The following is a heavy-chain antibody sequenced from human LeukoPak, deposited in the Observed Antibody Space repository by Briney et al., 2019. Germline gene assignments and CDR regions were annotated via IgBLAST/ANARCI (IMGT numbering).Heavy chain of an antibody. CDR3: ARARVEMETMFFDY. CDR1: GFTFSSYW. D-gene: IGHD5-24*01. Sequence: GGPLRLPCAASGFTFSSYWMHGVPHAPGKGLVGVSRISREGVSTRYADSVKGRFTMSRDNAKNTLYLQMNSLRAEDTAVYYCARARVEMETMFFDYWGQGTLVTVSS. J-gene: IGHJ4*02. CDR2: ISREGVST. V-gene: IGHV3-74*01.